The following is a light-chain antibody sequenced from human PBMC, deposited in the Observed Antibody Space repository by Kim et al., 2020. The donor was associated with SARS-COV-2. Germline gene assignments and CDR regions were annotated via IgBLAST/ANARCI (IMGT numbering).Light chain of an antibody. V-gene: IGLV3-21*04. CDR2: YDS. J-gene: IGLJ2*01. CDR1: SIGSKS. CDR3: QVFHNSGEPVV. Sequence: SYELTQPPSASVAPGETARITCGGNSIGSKSVHWYQQRSGQGLVLVIYYDSDRIPGSPERLSGPNSGNTAHLNISRVEVGDEADYYCQVFHNSGEPVVFG.